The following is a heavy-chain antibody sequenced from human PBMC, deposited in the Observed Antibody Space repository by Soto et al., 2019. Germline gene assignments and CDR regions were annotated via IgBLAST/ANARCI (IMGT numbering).Heavy chain of an antibody. CDR2: ISGDGLST. D-gene: IGHD2-2*01. CDR1: GSTFTDFT. CDR3: AKVPVVPAARGGDY. Sequence: RLSCAGSGSTFTDFTMTWVRQAPGKGLEWVSAISGDGLSTYYAGSVKGRFTISRDNSKTTLYLQMNSLRAEDTAVYYCAKVPVVPAARGGDYWGQGTLVTVSS. V-gene: IGHV3-23*01. J-gene: IGHJ4*02.